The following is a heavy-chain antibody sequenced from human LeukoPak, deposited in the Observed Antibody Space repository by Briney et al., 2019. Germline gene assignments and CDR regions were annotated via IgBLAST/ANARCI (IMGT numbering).Heavy chain of an antibody. J-gene: IGHJ2*01. CDR2: ISAGGDLT. CDR1: RFSFSAYP. V-gene: IGHV3-23*01. Sequence: GGSLRLSCAASRFSFSAYPMGWVRRAPGRGLEWVSGISAGGDLTFHADPVKGRFTISRDNSKNTLYLQMNSLRAEDTAVYYCAKPFMPTVTTAYFDLWGRGTLVTVSS. CDR3: AKPFMPTVTTAYFDL. D-gene: IGHD4-17*01.